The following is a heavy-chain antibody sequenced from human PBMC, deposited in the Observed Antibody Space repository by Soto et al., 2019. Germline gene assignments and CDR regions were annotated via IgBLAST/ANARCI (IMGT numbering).Heavy chain of an antibody. V-gene: IGHV1-69*13. CDR2: IIPIFGTA. J-gene: IGHJ6*02. Sequence: SVKGSCKTSGGTFSSYAISWVRQAPGQGLEWMGGIIPIFGTANYAQKFQGRVTITADESTSTAYMELSSLRSEDTAVYYCATSYCGGDCYPPYYYYGMDVWGQGTTVTVSS. D-gene: IGHD2-21*02. CDR3: ATSYCGGDCYPPYYYYGMDV. CDR1: GGTFSSYA.